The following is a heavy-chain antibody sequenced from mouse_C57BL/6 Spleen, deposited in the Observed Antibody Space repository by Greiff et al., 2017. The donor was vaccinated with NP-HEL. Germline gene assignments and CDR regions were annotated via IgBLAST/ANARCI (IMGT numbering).Heavy chain of an antibody. CDR3: ARLGGCRIDY. CDR2: IYPGDGDT. Sequence: VQLQQSGPELVKPGASVKISCKASGYAFSSSWMNWVKQRPGKGLEWIGRIYPGDGDTNYNGKFKGKATLTADKSSSTAYMQLSSLTSEDSAVYFCARLGGCRIDYWGQGTTLTVSS. CDR1: GYAFSSSW. D-gene: IGHD3-3*01. J-gene: IGHJ2*01. V-gene: IGHV1-82*01.